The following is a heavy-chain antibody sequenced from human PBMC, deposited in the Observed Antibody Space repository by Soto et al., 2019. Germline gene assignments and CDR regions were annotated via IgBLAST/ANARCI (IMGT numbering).Heavy chain of an antibody. CDR3: ARHLGYCSGGSCYSGRLFFDY. V-gene: IGHV4-39*01. J-gene: IGHJ4*02. CDR2: IFYSGST. CDR1: GGSISSSSYY. D-gene: IGHD2-15*01. Sequence: SETLSLTXTVSGGSISSSSYYWGWIRQPPGKGLEWIGSIFYSGSTYYNPSLKSRVTISVDTSKSQFSLKLRSVTAADTAVYYCARHLGYCSGGSCYSGRLFFDYWGQGTLVTVS.